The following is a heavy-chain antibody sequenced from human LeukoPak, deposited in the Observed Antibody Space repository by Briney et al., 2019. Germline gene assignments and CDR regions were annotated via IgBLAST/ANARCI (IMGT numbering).Heavy chain of an antibody. V-gene: IGHV3-30*18. CDR3: AKDGGYSYGHFDY. D-gene: IGHD5-18*01. CDR2: ISHDGSNK. Sequence: GGSLRLSCAASGFTFSSYGMHWVRQAPGKGLEWVAVISHDGSNKYYADSVKGRFTISRDDSKNTLYLQMNSLRAEDTAVYYCAKDGGYSYGHFDYWGQGTLVTVSS. CDR1: GFTFSSYG. J-gene: IGHJ4*02.